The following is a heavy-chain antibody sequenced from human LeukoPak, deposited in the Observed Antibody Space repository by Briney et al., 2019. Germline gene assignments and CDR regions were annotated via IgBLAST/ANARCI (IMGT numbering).Heavy chain of an antibody. Sequence: GGSLRLSCAASGFTFSNYGMNWVRQAPGKGLEWVSYISRSGITIYYADSVKGRFTISRDNAKNSLYLQMSSLRDEDTAVYYCARGAGDDLDYWGQGTLVSVSS. CDR3: ARGAGDDLDY. D-gene: IGHD7-27*01. CDR2: ISRSGITI. V-gene: IGHV3-48*02. CDR1: GFTFSNYG. J-gene: IGHJ4*02.